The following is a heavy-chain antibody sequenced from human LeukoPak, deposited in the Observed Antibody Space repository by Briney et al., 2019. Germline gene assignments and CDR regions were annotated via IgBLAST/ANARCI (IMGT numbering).Heavy chain of an antibody. CDR3: ARRSAAKDAFDI. CDR2: INSDGGST. Sequence: GGSLRLSCAASGFTFSSYWMHWVRQAPGKGLVWVSRINSDGGSTSYTDSVKGRFTISRDNAKNTLYLQMNSLRAEDTAVYYCARRSAAKDAFDIWAKGQRSPSLQ. D-gene: IGHD6-25*01. V-gene: IGHV3-74*01. J-gene: IGHJ3*02. CDR1: GFTFSSYW.